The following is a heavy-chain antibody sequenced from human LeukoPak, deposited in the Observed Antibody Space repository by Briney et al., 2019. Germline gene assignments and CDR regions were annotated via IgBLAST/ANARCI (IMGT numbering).Heavy chain of an antibody. V-gene: IGHV4-34*01. CDR1: GGSFSGYY. CDR3: ARGRGFFNSGFYFDY. D-gene: IGHD3-22*01. CDR2: INHSGST. J-gene: IGHJ4*02. Sequence: ETLSLTRAVYGGSFSGYYWSWIRHPPGKGLEWIGEINHSGSTNYNPSLKSRVTISVDTSKNQFSLKLSSVTAADTAVYYCARGRGFFNSGFYFDYWGQGTLVTVSS.